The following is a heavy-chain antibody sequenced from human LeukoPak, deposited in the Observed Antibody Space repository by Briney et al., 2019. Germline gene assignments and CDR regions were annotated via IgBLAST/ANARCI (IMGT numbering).Heavy chain of an antibody. CDR2: ISYDGSNK. CDR1: GFTFSSYW. J-gene: IGHJ6*02. D-gene: IGHD3-22*01. Sequence: GGSLRLSCAASGFTFSSYWMSWVRQAPGKGLEWVAVISYDGSNKYYADSVKGRFTISRDNSKNTLYLQMNSLRAEDTAVYYCARDSSGYYYVAYYYHGMDVWGQGTTVTVSS. V-gene: IGHV3-30-3*01. CDR3: ARDSSGYYYVAYYYHGMDV.